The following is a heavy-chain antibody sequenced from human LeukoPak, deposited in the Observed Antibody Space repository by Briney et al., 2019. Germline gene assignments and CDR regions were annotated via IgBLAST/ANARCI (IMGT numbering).Heavy chain of an antibody. D-gene: IGHD2-15*01. CDR1: GYTFTSYD. CDR2: MNPNSGNT. J-gene: IGHJ4*02. CDR3: ARVGCSGGSCYYYFDY. V-gene: IGHV1-8*01. Sequence: GASVKVSCKASGYTFTSYDINWVRQATGQGLEWMGWMNPNSGNTGYAQKFQGRVTMTRNTSISTAYMELSSLRSEDTAVYYCARVGCSGGSCYYYFDYWGQGTLVTVSS.